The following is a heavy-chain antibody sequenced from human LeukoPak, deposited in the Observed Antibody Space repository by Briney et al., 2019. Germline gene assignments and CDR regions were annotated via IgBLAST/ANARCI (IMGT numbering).Heavy chain of an antibody. CDR3: ARDLSYYRFDP. Sequence: GGPLRLSCAASGFTFSSYWMSWVRQAPGKGLEWVANIKQDGSEKYYVDSVKGRFTISRDNAKRSLYLQMNSLRAEDTAVYYCARDLSYYRFDPWGQGTLVTVSS. D-gene: IGHD3-10*01. J-gene: IGHJ5*02. CDR1: GFTFSSYW. CDR2: IKQDGSEK. V-gene: IGHV3-7*01.